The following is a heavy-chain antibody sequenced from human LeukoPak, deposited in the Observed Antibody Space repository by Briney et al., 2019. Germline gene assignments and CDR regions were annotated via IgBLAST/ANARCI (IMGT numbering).Heavy chain of an antibody. CDR1: GYTFTGYY. D-gene: IGHD6-13*01. CDR2: TNPNSGGT. J-gene: IGHJ4*02. Sequence: ASVKVSCKASGYTFTGYYTHWVRQAPGQGLEWMGWTNPNSGGTNYAQKFQGRVTMTRDTSISTAYMELSRLRSDDTAVYYCARAEQQLVKGVDYWGQGTLVTVSS. CDR3: ARAEQQLVKGVDY. V-gene: IGHV1-2*02.